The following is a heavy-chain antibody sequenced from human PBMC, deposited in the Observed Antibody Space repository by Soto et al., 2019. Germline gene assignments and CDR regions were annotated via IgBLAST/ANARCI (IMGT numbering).Heavy chain of an antibody. Sequence: EVQLVESGGGLVQPGGSLRLSCAASGFTFSSYSMNWVRQAPGKGLEWVSYISSSSSTIYYADSVKGRFTISRDNAKNSLYLQMNSLRDEDTAVYYCARDKAGGIAAAGRVYWGQGTLVTVSS. CDR2: ISSSSSTI. CDR3: ARDKAGGIAAAGRVY. CDR1: GFTFSSYS. J-gene: IGHJ4*02. D-gene: IGHD6-13*01. V-gene: IGHV3-48*02.